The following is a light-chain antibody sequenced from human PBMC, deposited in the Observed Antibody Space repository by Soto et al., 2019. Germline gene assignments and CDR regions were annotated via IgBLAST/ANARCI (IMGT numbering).Light chain of an antibody. CDR1: QTINNQ. V-gene: IGKV1-5*01. CDR3: QRYDTLWTM. CDR2: DVS. Sequence: DIQMTQSPSTLSASVGDRVTIPCRASQTINNQLAWYQQKPGKAPKLLIFDVSSLESGVPSRFSGSGSGTEFTLTINNLQPDDFATYYCQRYDTLWTMFGQGTKVDIK. J-gene: IGKJ1*01.